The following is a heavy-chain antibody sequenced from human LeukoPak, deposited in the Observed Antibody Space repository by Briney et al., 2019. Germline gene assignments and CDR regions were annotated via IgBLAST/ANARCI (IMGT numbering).Heavy chain of an antibody. J-gene: IGHJ5*02. D-gene: IGHD3-10*01. CDR2: IIHSGST. CDR1: GGSFSGYY. Sequence: SETLSLTCAVYGGSFSGYYWSWIRQPPGKGLEWIGEIIHSGSTNYNPSLKSRVTISVDTSKNQFSLKLSSVTAADTAVYYCARGRQIVYYYGSGTGGYNWFDPRGQGTLVTVSS. V-gene: IGHV4-34*01. CDR3: ARGRQIVYYYGSGTGGYNWFDP.